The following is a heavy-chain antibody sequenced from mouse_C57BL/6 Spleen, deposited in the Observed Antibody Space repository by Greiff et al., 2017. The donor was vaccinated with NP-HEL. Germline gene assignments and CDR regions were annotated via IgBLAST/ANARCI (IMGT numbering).Heavy chain of an antibody. V-gene: IGHV1-81*01. Sequence: QVQLQQSGAELARPGASVKLSCKASGYTFTSYGISWVKQRTGQGLEWIGEIYPRSGNTYYNEKFKGKATLTAEKSSSTAYMQLSSLTSEDSAVYFCARGGGGNSYAMDYWGQGTSVTVSS. CDR1: GYTFTSYG. CDR2: IYPRSGNT. D-gene: IGHD2-1*01. CDR3: ARGGGGNSYAMDY. J-gene: IGHJ4*01.